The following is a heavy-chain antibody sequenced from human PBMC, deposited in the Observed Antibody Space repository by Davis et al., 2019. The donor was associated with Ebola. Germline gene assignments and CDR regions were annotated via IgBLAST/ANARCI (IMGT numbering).Heavy chain of an antibody. CDR2: ISSSRSYI. CDR1: GFTFSSYS. Sequence: GGSLRLSCAASGFTFSSYSMSWVRQAPGKGLEWVSSISSSRSYIYYADSVKGRFTISRDNAKNSLYLQMNSLRAEDTAVYYCARDLYYYDSSGYYFFFDYWGQGTLVTVSS. CDR3: ARDLYYYDSSGYYFFFDY. V-gene: IGHV3-21*01. D-gene: IGHD3-22*01. J-gene: IGHJ4*02.